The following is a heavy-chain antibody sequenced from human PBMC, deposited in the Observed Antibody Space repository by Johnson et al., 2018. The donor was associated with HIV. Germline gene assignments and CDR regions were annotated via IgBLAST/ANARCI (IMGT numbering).Heavy chain of an antibody. Sequence: QVQLVESGGGLVKPGGSLRLSCAASGFTFSDYYMSWIRQAPGKGLEWVSYISSSGSTIYYADSVKGRFTISRDNAKNSLYLQMNSLKPEDTAVYYCAKDERQLGGWSHAFDIWGQGTVLTVSS. CDR2: ISSSGSTI. J-gene: IGHJ3*02. V-gene: IGHV3-11*04. D-gene: IGHD7-27*01. CDR1: GFTFSDYY. CDR3: AKDERQLGGWSHAFDI.